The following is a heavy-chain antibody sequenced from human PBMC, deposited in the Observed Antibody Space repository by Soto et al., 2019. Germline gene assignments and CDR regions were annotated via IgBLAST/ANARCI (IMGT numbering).Heavy chain of an antibody. CDR3: ARGIILGDAPDKISFDS. V-gene: IGHV4-34*01. D-gene: IGHD2-21*01. CDR2: INHSGST. CDR1: GGSFSGYY. J-gene: IGHJ4*02. Sequence: SETLSLTCAVYGGSFSGYYWTWIRQPPGKGLEWIGEINHSGSTNYNPSLKSRVAISVDTSKNQFSLKLRSVNAADTSIYYCARGIILGDAPDKISFDSWGKGTLVTSPQ.